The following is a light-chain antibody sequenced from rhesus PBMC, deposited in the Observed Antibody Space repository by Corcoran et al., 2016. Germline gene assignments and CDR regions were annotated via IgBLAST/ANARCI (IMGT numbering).Light chain of an antibody. Sequence: QVMLTQSPATLSLSPGERATLSCRASQSVTNYLAWYQQKPGQAPSLLIYDASSRAAGVPARFSGSGSGTEFTLTISSLEPEDFAVYYCQKYSNSPCTFGPGTKLDIK. J-gene: IGKJ3*01. V-gene: IGKV3-53*01. CDR2: DAS. CDR3: QKYSNSPCT. CDR1: QSVTNY.